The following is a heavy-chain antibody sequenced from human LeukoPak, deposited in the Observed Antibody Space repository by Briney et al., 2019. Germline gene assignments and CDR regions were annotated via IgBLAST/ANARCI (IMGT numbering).Heavy chain of an antibody. D-gene: IGHD1-1*01. Sequence: GGSLRLSCAASGFTFSRNYMTWVRQAPGEGLEWVSLIYSGGSTSYSDAVKSRFTIPRDNSKNTLYLQMNSLKAEDTAVDYCARKSGRQTGGDYWGQGTLVTVSS. CDR2: IYSGGST. CDR3: ARKSGRQTGGDY. J-gene: IGHJ4*02. V-gene: IGHV3-66*01. CDR1: GFTFSRNY.